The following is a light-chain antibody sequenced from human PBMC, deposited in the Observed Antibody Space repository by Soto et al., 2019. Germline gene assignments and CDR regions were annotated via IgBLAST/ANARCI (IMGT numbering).Light chain of an antibody. V-gene: IGKV3-20*01. J-gene: IGKJ1*01. CDR1: QSVSNSY. Sequence: IVLTQSPGTLSLSPGERATLSCRASQSVSNSYLAWYQQKPGQAPRLLIYGASSRATGIPDRFSGSGSGTDFTLTITRLEPEDFVVYYCQQYGRSPRTFGQGTKVEIK. CDR2: GAS. CDR3: QQYGRSPRT.